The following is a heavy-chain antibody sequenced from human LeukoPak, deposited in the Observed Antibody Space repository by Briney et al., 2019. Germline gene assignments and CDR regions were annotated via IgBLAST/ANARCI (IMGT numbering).Heavy chain of an antibody. V-gene: IGHV3-23*01. Sequence: GGSLRLSCAASGLAFSGSAMSWVRQAPGKGLEWVSLISGSGNSTYYADSVKGRFTISRDNSKNTLYLQMNSLRAEDTAVYYCAKVLVLVSANRYYFDYWGQGTLVTVSS. D-gene: IGHD2-15*01. CDR3: AKVLVLVSANRYYFDY. CDR2: ISGSGNST. CDR1: GLAFSGSA. J-gene: IGHJ4*02.